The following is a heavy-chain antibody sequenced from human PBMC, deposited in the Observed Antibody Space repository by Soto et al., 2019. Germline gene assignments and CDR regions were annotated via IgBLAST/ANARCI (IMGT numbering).Heavy chain of an antibody. CDR3: ARAHYGGNGGDY. Sequence: QVQLVQSGAEVKKPGSSVKVSCKASGGTFSSYTISWVRQAPGQGLEWMGRIIPILGIANYAQKFQGRVTFTADKSTSTAYMELSSLRSEDTAVYYCARAHYGGNGGDYWGQGTLVTVFS. D-gene: IGHD4-17*01. CDR2: IIPILGIA. CDR1: GGTFSSYT. J-gene: IGHJ4*02. V-gene: IGHV1-69*02.